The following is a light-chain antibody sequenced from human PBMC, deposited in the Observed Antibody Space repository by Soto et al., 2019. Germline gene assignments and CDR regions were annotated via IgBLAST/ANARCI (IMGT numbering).Light chain of an antibody. CDR1: SSDVGRYNL. CDR2: DVT. Sequence: QSVLIQPASVSGSPGHSITISCTGTSSDVGRYNLVSLYQHHPGKAPKVMIYDVTNRPSGVSNRFSGSKSGNTASLTISGLQAEDEADYYCSSRSSISARVFGTGTKVTVL. V-gene: IGLV2-14*03. J-gene: IGLJ1*01. CDR3: SSRSSISARV.